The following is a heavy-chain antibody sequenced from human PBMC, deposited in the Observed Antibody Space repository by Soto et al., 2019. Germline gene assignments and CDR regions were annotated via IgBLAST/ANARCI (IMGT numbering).Heavy chain of an antibody. D-gene: IGHD5-18*01. CDR1: GFTFISFA. CDR2: ISGSGDGT. V-gene: IGHV3-23*01. CDR3: AGPGYSSQDY. Sequence: GGSLRLSCAASGFTFISFAFIWVRQAPGKGLEWVSAISGSGDGTDYADSVKGRFTISGDNSKNTLYLQMNSLRAEDTAVYYCAGPGYSSQDYWGQGALVTVSS. J-gene: IGHJ4*02.